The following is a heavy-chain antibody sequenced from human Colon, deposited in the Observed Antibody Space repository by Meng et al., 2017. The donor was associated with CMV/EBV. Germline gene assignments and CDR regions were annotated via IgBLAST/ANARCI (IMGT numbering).Heavy chain of an antibody. D-gene: IGHD3-10*01. CDR1: GGSFSNYY. J-gene: IGHJ4*02. Sequence: QVKQQQWGGGLLKPSEILSLPCVGAGGSFSNYYWGWIRQSPGKGLEWIGDIHQSGITNHNPSLKSRVTISIDTSKNQFSLKLSSVTAADTALYYCAGGTYQAWEVLYFWGQGTLVTVSS. CDR3: AGGTYQAWEVLYF. CDR2: IHQSGIT. V-gene: IGHV4-34*01.